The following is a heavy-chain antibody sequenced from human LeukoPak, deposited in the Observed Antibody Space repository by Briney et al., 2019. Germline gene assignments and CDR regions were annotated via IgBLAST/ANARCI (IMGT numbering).Heavy chain of an antibody. Sequence: SETLSLTCAVYGGSFSGYYWSWIRQPPGKRLEWIGEINHSGSTNYNPSLKSRVTISVDTSKNQFSLKLSSVTAADTAVYYCARGRDYYDSSGSTLDKYYFDYWGQGTLVTVSS. J-gene: IGHJ4*02. CDR1: GGSFSGYY. V-gene: IGHV4-34*01. D-gene: IGHD3-22*01. CDR2: INHSGST. CDR3: ARGRDYYDSSGSTLDKYYFDY.